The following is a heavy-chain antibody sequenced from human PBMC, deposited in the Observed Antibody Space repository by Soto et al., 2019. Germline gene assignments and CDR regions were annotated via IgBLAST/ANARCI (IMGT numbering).Heavy chain of an antibody. CDR1: GGTFSSYA. V-gene: IGHV1-69*06. Sequence: QVQLVQSWAEVKKPGSSVNVSCTASGGTFSSYAISWVRQAPGQWLEWMGGIIPVFGTGIYAQKFQGRVTITADKSTNTAYMELSSLRSEDTAVYFCARVGGTGGYTYGLDYWGQGPLVTVSS. D-gene: IGHD5-18*01. CDR3: ARVGGTGGYTYGLDY. J-gene: IGHJ4*02. CDR2: IIPVFGTG.